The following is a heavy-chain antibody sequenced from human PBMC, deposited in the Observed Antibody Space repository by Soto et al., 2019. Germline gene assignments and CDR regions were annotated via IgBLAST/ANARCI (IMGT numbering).Heavy chain of an antibody. D-gene: IGHD5-18*01. CDR3: AAGQLWLYGY. J-gene: IGHJ4*02. V-gene: IGHV3-23*01. Sequence: PAGSLRLSWLVSGFSFSTISIRWVRQAAGKRLEWGATIYGNGGNTYDADTVKSRFTIARDNSKSTLYVQMNRLRAESTAVYYWAAGQLWLYGYWGQGTLVTVSS. CDR1: GFSFSTIS. CDR2: IYGNGGNT.